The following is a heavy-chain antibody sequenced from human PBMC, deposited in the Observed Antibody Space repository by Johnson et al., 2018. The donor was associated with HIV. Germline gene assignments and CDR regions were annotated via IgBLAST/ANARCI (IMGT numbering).Heavy chain of an antibody. D-gene: IGHD3-22*01. CDR2: IYRGGAT. V-gene: IGHV3-66*01. CDR3: ARGSRYTYDNDDAYLLHAFDF. Sequence: VQLVESGGGLVQPGGSLRLSCAASGFSVSASYMSWLRQAPGKALECVSVIYRGGATYYAASVQGRFTISRDNSKNTLYLQMNSLRAEDTAVYYCARGSRYTYDNDDAYLLHAFDFWGQGTMVTVSS. CDR1: GFSVSASY. J-gene: IGHJ3*01.